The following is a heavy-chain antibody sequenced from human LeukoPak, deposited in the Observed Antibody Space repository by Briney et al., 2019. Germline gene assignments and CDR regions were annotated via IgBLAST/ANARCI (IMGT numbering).Heavy chain of an antibody. V-gene: IGHV3-7*01. CDR1: GFTFSNYW. Sequence: GGSLRLSCAASGFTFSNYWMSWVRQAPGKGLEWVANIKQDGSEKYYADSVKGRFTISRDNAKNSLYLQINSLRAEDTAVYYCARDQEDYSFGLSAFDIWGQGTMVT. D-gene: IGHD5-18*01. CDR3: ARDQEDYSFGLSAFDI. CDR2: IKQDGSEK. J-gene: IGHJ3*02.